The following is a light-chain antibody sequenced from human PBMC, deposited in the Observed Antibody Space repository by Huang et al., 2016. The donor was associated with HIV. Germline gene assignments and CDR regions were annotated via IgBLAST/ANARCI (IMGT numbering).Light chain of an antibody. CDR3: QQSYDSPRT. Sequence: DIQLPQSPSSLSASVGDRVTIPCRASQTISTYLNWYQPKPGKAPKLVIYDASSSQRGFASRCSGGGSGTDFILTISSLQPEDFATYYCQQSYDSPRTFGQGTRVEIK. J-gene: IGKJ1*01. V-gene: IGKV1-39*01. CDR1: QTISTY. CDR2: DAS.